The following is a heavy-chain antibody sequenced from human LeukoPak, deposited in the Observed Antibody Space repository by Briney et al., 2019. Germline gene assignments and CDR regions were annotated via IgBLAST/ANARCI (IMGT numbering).Heavy chain of an antibody. Sequence: PEASVKVSCKASGGTFSSYAISWVRQAPGQGLEWMGGIIPIFGTANYAQKFQGRVTITTDESTSTAYMELSSLRSEDTAVYYCAGSSMVRGVIIVDYWGQGTLVTVSS. J-gene: IGHJ4*02. CDR2: IIPIFGTA. V-gene: IGHV1-69*05. CDR3: AGSSMVRGVIIVDY. CDR1: GGTFSSYA. D-gene: IGHD3-10*01.